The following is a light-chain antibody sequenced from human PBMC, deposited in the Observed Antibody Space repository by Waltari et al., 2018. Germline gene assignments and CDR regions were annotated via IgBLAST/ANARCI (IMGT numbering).Light chain of an antibody. Sequence: QMTQSPSPLSASVGDRVTITCRASQGIDNFLAWYQQKPGQAPRLLIYGAFTLQSGAPSRFSGSMSGTDFTLTITDLQPDDVATYYCQRYDSVPRTFGQGTKVEI. CDR2: GAF. CDR1: QGIDNF. CDR3: QRYDSVPRT. V-gene: IGKV1-27*01. J-gene: IGKJ1*01.